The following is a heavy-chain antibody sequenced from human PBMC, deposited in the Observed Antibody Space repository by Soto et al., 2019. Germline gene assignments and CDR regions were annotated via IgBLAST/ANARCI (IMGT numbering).Heavy chain of an antibody. Sequence: SETLSLTCTVSGGSITSYYWSWIRQPPGKGLEWTGFIYYSGTTNYNPSLKSRVSISLDTSKNQFSLKVNSVTAADTAVYYCARLHGYCISSSCHGHYAMDVWGQGTTVTVSS. CDR1: GGSITSYY. D-gene: IGHD2-2*01. J-gene: IGHJ6*02. CDR2: IYYSGTT. V-gene: IGHV4-59*08. CDR3: ARLHGYCISSSCHGHYAMDV.